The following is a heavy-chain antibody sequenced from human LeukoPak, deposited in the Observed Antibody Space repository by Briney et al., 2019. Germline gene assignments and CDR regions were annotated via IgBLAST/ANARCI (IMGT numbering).Heavy chain of an antibody. CDR2: ISGGGGPT. D-gene: IGHD5/OR15-5a*01. CDR1: GFTFTNYA. V-gene: IGHV3-23*01. J-gene: IGHJ4*02. Sequence: GGSLRLSCAASGFTFTNYAMSWVRQAPGKGLEWVSTISGGGGPTYYADSVKGRFTISRDSSKNTLYLQMNSLRPEDTAVYYCAKEPSEYSVNWPNYFDYWGQGTLVTVSS. CDR3: AKEPSEYSVNWPNYFDY.